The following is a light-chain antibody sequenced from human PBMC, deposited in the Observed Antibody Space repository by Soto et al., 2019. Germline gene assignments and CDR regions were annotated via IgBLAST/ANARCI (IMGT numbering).Light chain of an antibody. CDR3: SSYAASYTFV. Sequence: QSALTQPRSVSGSPGQSVTISCTGTSSDVGGYNYVTWYQQHPGRAPKVMIYDVKTRPSGVPDRFSGSKSGNTASLTISELQAEDEADYYCSSYAASYTFVFGTGTKVTVL. J-gene: IGLJ1*01. CDR1: SSDVGGYNY. V-gene: IGLV2-11*01. CDR2: DVK.